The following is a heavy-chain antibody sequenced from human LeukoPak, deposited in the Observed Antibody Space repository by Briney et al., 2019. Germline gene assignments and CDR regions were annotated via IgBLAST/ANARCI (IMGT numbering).Heavy chain of an antibody. J-gene: IGHJ4*02. CDR1: GDSISSYY. CDR2: IYYSGST. CDR3: ARRNVYSSSWDYFDY. Sequence: PSETLSLTCTVSGDSISSYYWSWIRHPPGKGLEWIGYIYYSGSTNYNPSLKSRVTISVDTSKNQFSLKLSSVTAADTAVYYCARRNVYSSSWDYFDYWGQGTLVTVSS. D-gene: IGHD6-13*01. V-gene: IGHV4-59*08.